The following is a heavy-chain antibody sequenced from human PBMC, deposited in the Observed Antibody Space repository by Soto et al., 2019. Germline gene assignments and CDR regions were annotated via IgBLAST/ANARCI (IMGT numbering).Heavy chain of an antibody. CDR1: GGIFVNYG. Sequence: QMQLVQSGSEVTKPGSSVKVSCEAFGGIFVNYGFSWIRQAPGQGLEWMGGILPMFDKPNYAEKFRGRVTITADKYTTTVYMEVTNARSDDTAVYYCARENEVSPTLYGMDVWGQGTTVIVSS. CDR3: ARENEVSPTLYGMDV. V-gene: IGHV1-69*06. J-gene: IGHJ6*02. CDR2: ILPMFDKP.